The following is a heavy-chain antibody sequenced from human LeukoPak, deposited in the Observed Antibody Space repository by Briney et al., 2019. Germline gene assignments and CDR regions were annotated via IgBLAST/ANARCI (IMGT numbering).Heavy chain of an antibody. J-gene: IGHJ5*02. Sequence: GGSLRLSCRGSGFKFDDYGVTWVRQAPGKGLEWVSDINWNGDSAGYAHSVRGRFTISRDNSKNSVYLQMNSLRVEDTAFYYCARDELLNRNWFDPWGQGTLVTVSS. CDR1: GFKFDDYG. D-gene: IGHD3-10*01. V-gene: IGHV3-20*04. CDR2: INWNGDSA. CDR3: ARDELLNRNWFDP.